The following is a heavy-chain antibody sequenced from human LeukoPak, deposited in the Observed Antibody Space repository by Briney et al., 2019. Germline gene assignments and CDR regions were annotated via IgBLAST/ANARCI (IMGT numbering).Heavy chain of an antibody. J-gene: IGHJ4*02. D-gene: IGHD3-22*01. CDR2: ISIYNGNT. V-gene: IGHV1-18*01. Sequence: GASVKVSCKASGYTFTSYGISWVRQAPGQGLEWMGWISIYNGNTNYAQKLQGRVTMTTDTSTSTAYMELRSLRSDDTALYYCARDEGYYGSIGYYRFDYWGQGTLVTVSS. CDR3: ARDEGYYGSIGYYRFDY. CDR1: GYTFTSYG.